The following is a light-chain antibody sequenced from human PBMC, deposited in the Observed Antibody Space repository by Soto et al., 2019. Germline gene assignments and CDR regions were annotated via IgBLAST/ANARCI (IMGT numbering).Light chain of an antibody. CDR1: SSNIGSNY. J-gene: IGLJ2*01. CDR3: AAWDDSLRV. CDR2: RNN. V-gene: IGLV1-47*01. Sequence: QSVLTQPPSASGTPGQRVTISCSGSSSNIGSNYVYWYQQLPGTAPKLLIYRNNQRPSGVPDRFSGSKSGTSASLAISGLRPEDEADYYCAAWDDSLRVFGGGTKVTVL.